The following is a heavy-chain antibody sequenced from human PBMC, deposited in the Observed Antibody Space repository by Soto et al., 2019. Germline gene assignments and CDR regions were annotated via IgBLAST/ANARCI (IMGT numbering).Heavy chain of an antibody. Sequence: SGPTLVNPTQTLTLTCTLSGISLSTSGVGLGLIRQTPGKALEWLALVYWNDDKHYSPSLKNRLTITKDTSKNQAILTMTNMDPVDTATYYCARGLATLPVFAFDIWGQGTVVIV. CDR1: GISLSTSGVG. D-gene: IGHD1-1*01. CDR2: VYWNDDK. V-gene: IGHV2-5*01. CDR3: ARGLATLPVFAFDI. J-gene: IGHJ3*02.